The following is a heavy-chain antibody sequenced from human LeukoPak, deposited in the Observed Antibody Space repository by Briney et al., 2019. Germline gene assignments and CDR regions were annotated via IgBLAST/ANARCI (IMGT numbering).Heavy chain of an antibody. D-gene: IGHD1-26*01. Sequence: SQTLSLTCTVSGGSISSGDYYWSWIRQPPGKGLEWIGYIYYSGSTYYNPSLKSRVTISVDTSKNQFSLKLSSVTAAVTAVYYCARDLEAIDGSSHDAFDIWGQGTMVTVSS. J-gene: IGHJ3*02. CDR3: ARDLEAIDGSSHDAFDI. CDR1: GGSISSGDYY. V-gene: IGHV4-30-4*08. CDR2: IYYSGST.